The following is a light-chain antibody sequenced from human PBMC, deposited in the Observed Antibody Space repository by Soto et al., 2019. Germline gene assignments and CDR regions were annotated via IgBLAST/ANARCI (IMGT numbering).Light chain of an antibody. Sequence: EMVMTRCPPTLSVSPAETATLVCKASHNVGTSLAWYQHTPGQPTRLLFHGASIRATGAAARFTGSGSGTEFTLTISGLQYEDAAVYYCPRYNDWNPRTFGHGTKV. CDR2: GAS. V-gene: IGKV3-15*01. J-gene: IGKJ1*01. CDR3: PRYNDWNPRT. CDR1: HNVGTS.